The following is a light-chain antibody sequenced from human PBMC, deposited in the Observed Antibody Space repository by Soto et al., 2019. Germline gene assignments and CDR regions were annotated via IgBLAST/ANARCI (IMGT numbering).Light chain of an antibody. CDR3: QLYNKLPPFT. Sequence: DIPMTQSPSSLSASVGARVSITCQASEDIRTSLSWFQHKPGRAPKLLIYGASYLETGVPSRFRGSRAGTDFTLAISIVQPDVAAAYYCQLYNKLPPFTFGPGTMVDIK. V-gene: IGKV1-33*01. CDR1: EDIRTS. CDR2: GAS. J-gene: IGKJ3*01.